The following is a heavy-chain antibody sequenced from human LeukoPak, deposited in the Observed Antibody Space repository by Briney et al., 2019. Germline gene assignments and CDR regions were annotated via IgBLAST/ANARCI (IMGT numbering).Heavy chain of an antibody. D-gene: IGHD5-18*01. CDR1: GGSFSGYY. J-gene: IGHJ4*02. CDR3: ARVDTAMYFDY. CDR2: INHSGST. V-gene: IGHV4-34*01. Sequence: SETLSLTCAVYGGSFSGYYWSWIRQPPGKGLEWIGEINHSGSTNYNPSLKSRVTISVDTSKNQCSLKLSSVTAADTAVYYCARVDTAMYFDYWGQGTLVTVSS.